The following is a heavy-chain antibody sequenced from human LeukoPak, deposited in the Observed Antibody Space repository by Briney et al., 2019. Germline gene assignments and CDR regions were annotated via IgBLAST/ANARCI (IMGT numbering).Heavy chain of an antibody. CDR2: IIPIFGTA. V-gene: IGHV1-69*13. CDR1: GGTFSSYA. J-gene: IGHJ4*02. Sequence: GASVKVSCKASGGTFSSYAISWVRQAPGQGLEWMGGIIPIFGTANYAQKFQGRVTITADESTSTAYMELSSLRSEDTAVYYCAVRGSSTSLMLADYWGQGTLVTVSS. CDR3: AVRGSSTSLMLADY. D-gene: IGHD1-1*01.